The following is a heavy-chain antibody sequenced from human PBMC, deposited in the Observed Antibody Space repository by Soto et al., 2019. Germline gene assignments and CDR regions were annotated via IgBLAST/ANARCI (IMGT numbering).Heavy chain of an antibody. CDR3: ARGCSSTSCYSLYGMDV. CDR2: INPNSGGT. J-gene: IGHJ6*02. V-gene: IGHV1-2*04. CDR1: GYTFTGYY. Sequence: ASVKVSCKDSGYTFTGYYMHWVRQAPGQGLEWMGWINPNSGGTNYAQKFQGWVTMTRDTSISTAYMEVSRLRSDDTAVYYCARGCSSTSCYSLYGMDVWGQGTTVTVSS. D-gene: IGHD2-2*01.